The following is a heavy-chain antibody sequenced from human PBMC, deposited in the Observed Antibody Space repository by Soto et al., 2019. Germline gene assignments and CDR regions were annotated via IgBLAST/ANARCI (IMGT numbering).Heavy chain of an antibody. D-gene: IGHD6-19*01. Sequence: GGSLRLSCAASGFTFSSYGMHWVRQAPGKGLEWVAVIWYDGSNKYYADSVKGRFTISRDNSKNTLYLQMNSLRAEDTAVYYCARDQYSSGWSLDYWGQGTLVTVSS. V-gene: IGHV3-33*01. CDR1: GFTFSSYG. CDR2: IWYDGSNK. J-gene: IGHJ4*02. CDR3: ARDQYSSGWSLDY.